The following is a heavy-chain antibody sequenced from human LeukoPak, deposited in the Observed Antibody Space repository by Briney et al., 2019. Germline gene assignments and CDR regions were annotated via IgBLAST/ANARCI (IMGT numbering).Heavy chain of an antibody. CDR2: ISGSGGST. Sequence: GGFLRLSCAASGFTFTTYSMSWVRQAPGQGLEWVSAISGSGGSTYYADSVKGRFTISRDNSKNTLYLQMNSLRAEHTAVYYCAKEVGGRHFDYWGQGTLVTVSS. J-gene: IGHJ4*02. CDR3: AKEVGGRHFDY. V-gene: IGHV3-23*01. D-gene: IGHD3-16*01. CDR1: GFTFTTYS.